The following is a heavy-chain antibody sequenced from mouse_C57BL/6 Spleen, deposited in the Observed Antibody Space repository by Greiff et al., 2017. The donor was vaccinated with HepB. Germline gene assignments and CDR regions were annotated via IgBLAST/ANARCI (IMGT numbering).Heavy chain of an antibody. J-gene: IGHJ4*01. CDR2: IDPSDSYT. CDR1: GYTFTSYW. Sequence: VQLQQPGAELVKPGASVKLSCKASGYTFTSYWMQGVKQRPGQGLEWIGEIDPSDSYTNYNQKFKGKATLTVDTSSSTAYMQLSSLTSEDSAVYYCGSRGGTEDYAMDYWGQGTSVTVSS. V-gene: IGHV1-50*01. D-gene: IGHD4-1*01. CDR3: GSRGGTEDYAMDY.